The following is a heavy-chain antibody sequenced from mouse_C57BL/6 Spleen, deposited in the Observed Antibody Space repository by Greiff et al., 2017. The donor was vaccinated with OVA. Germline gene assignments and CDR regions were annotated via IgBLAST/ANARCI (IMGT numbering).Heavy chain of an antibody. J-gene: IGHJ2*01. V-gene: IGHV1-76*01. D-gene: IGHD2-5*01. Sequence: VQLQQSGAELVRPGASVKLSCKASGYTFTDYYINWVKQRPGQGLEWIARIYPGSGNTYYNEKFKGKATLTAEKSSSTAYMQLSSLTSEDSAVYFCARTGYSNFDYWGQGTTLTVSS. CDR2: IYPGSGNT. CDR1: GYTFTDYY. CDR3: ARTGYSNFDY.